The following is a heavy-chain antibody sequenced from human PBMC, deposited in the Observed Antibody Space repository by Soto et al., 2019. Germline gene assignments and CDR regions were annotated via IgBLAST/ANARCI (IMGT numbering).Heavy chain of an antibody. D-gene: IGHD5-12*01. Sequence: ASVKVSCKASGYTFTSYGISWVRQAPGQGLEWMGWISAYNGNTKYAQKLQGRVTMTTDTSTSTAYLELRSLRSDDTAVYYCAISYSGYDPGAFDIWGQGTMVTVSS. CDR1: GYTFTSYG. CDR2: ISAYNGNT. CDR3: AISYSGYDPGAFDI. V-gene: IGHV1-18*01. J-gene: IGHJ3*02.